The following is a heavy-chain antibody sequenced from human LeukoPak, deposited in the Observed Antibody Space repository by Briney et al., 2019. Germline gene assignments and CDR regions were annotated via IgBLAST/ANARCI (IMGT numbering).Heavy chain of an antibody. Sequence: GSVKVSCKASGYTFTSYDINWVRQATGQGLEWMGWMNPNSGNTGYAQKFQGRVTVTRNTSISTAYMELSSLRSEDTAVYYCALRGYCSSTSCYTGMGGWFDPWGQGTLVTVSS. D-gene: IGHD2-2*02. V-gene: IGHV1-8*01. J-gene: IGHJ5*02. CDR2: MNPNSGNT. CDR3: ALRGYCSSTSCYTGMGGWFDP. CDR1: GYTFTSYD.